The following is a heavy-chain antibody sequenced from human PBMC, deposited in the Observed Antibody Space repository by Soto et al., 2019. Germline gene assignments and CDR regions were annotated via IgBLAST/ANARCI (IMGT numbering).Heavy chain of an antibody. D-gene: IGHD6-19*01. CDR3: QRKSTVAGIDY. J-gene: IGHJ4*02. CDR1: GFTFSSYG. Sequence: PGGSLRLSCAASGFTFSSYGMHWVRQAPGKGLEWVAVIWYDGSNKYYADSVKGRFTISRDNSKNTLYLQMNSLRAEDTAVYYCQRKSTVAGIDYWGQGTLVTFSS. V-gene: IGHV3-33*01. CDR2: IWYDGSNK.